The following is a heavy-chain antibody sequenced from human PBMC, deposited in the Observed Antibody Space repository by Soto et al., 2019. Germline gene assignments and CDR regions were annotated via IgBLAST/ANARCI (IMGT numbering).Heavy chain of an antibody. CDR3: ARGVGYSDSSGYPFDY. CDR2: INPRSGKT. CDR1: GDTLSTYY. J-gene: IGHJ4*02. D-gene: IGHD3-22*01. Sequence: VQLVQSGAEVKRPGASVKISCKASGDTLSTYYMHWARQAPGQGLVWMGIINPRSGKTNYPQKFQGRVTMTRDTSTTTVYMELSTLRSEDTAMYYCARGVGYSDSSGYPFDYWGQGTLVTVSS. V-gene: IGHV1-46*03.